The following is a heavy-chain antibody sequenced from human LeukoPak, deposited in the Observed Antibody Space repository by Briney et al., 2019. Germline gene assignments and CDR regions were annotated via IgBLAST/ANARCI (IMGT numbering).Heavy chain of an antibody. J-gene: IGHJ4*02. CDR2: ISSSSTYI. D-gene: IGHD2-21*02. CDR1: GFSFSSYT. Sequence: PGGSLRLSCAASGFSFSSYTMNWVRQAPGKGLEWVSIISSSSTYIYYADSVKGRFTISRDNAKNALYLQMNSLRVGDTAVYYCARDGRCGGDCYASWGQGTLVTVSS. CDR3: ARDGRCGGDCYAS. V-gene: IGHV3-21*01.